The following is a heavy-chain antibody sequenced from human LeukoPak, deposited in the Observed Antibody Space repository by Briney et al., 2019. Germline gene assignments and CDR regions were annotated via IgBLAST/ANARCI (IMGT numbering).Heavy chain of an antibody. V-gene: IGHV3-74*01. Sequence: QPGGSLRLSCAASGFTFSSYWMHWVRQAPGKGLVWVSRINSDGSSTSYADSVKGRFTISRDNAKNTLYLQMNSLRAEDTAVYYCARATNWGWVGAFDIWGQGTMVTVSS. D-gene: IGHD7-27*01. J-gene: IGHJ3*02. CDR1: GFTFSSYW. CDR3: ARATNWGWVGAFDI. CDR2: INSDGSST.